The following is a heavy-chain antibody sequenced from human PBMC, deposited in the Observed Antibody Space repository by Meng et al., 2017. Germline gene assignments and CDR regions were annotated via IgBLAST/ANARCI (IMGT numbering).Heavy chain of an antibody. CDR1: GGTFSSYA. D-gene: IGHD3-22*01. CDR3: ARARDYYDSSGYYSWFDY. Sequence: VQGVQSGGEGRKPGSSVKGSGKASGGTFSSYAISWVRQAPGQGLEWMGGIIPIFGTANYAQKFQGRVTITTDESTSTAYMELSSLRSEDTAVYYCARARDYYDSSGYYSWFDYWGQGTLVTVSS. J-gene: IGHJ4*02. CDR2: IIPIFGTA. V-gene: IGHV1-69*05.